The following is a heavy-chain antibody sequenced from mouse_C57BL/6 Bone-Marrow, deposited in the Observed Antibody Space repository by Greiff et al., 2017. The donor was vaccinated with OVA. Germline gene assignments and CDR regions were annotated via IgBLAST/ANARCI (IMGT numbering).Heavy chain of an antibody. CDR2: IRNKANGYTT. V-gene: IGHV7-3*01. Sequence: EVMLVESGGGLVQPGGSLSLSCAASGFTFTDSYMSWVRQPPGKALEWLGFIRNKANGYTTEYSASVKGRFTISRDNSQSILYLQMNALRAEDSATYYCARYPYDGYYTWYFDYWGQGTTLTVSS. J-gene: IGHJ2*01. CDR1: GFTFTDSY. CDR3: ARYPYDGYYTWYFDY. D-gene: IGHD2-3*01.